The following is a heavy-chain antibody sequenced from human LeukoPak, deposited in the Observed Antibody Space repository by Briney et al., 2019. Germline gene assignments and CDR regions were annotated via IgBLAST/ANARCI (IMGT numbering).Heavy chain of an antibody. CDR2: NYWDDDK. CDR3: AHMGYYYGSGSSSGWFDP. Sequence: GPTLVNPTQTHTLTCTFPRFSLSPSAGGVGWIRQPPGKALDWLALNYWDDDKRYIPSLKSRLTITKDTSKNQVVLTMTNMDPVDTATYYCAHMGYYYGSGSSSGWFDPWRQGTLVAVSS. D-gene: IGHD3-10*01. J-gene: IGHJ5*02. CDR1: RFSLSPSAGG. V-gene: IGHV2-5*02.